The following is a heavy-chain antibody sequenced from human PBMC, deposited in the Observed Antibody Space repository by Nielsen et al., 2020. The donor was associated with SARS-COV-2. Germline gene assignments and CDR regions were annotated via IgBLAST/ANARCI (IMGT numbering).Heavy chain of an antibody. J-gene: IGHJ4*02. D-gene: IGHD3-10*01. V-gene: IGHV3-20*03. Sequence: WIRQPPGKGLEWVSGINWNGGSTGYADSVKGRFTISRDNAKNSLYLQMNSLRAEDTAVYYCAREEEYRGSGSYLKIFDYWGQGTLVTVSS. CDR2: INWNGGST. CDR3: AREEEYRGSGSYLKIFDY.